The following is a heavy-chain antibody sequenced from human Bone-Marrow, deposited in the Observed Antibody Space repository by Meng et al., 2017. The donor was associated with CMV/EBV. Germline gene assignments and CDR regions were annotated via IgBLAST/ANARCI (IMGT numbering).Heavy chain of an antibody. Sequence: GESLKISCAGSGFTFSSYSMNWVRQAPGKGLEWVSSVSSSSSYIYYADSLKGRFTISRDNAKNSLYLQMDSLTAEDTGVYYCAMGSGSYSWGQGTLVTVSS. V-gene: IGHV3-21*01. J-gene: IGHJ4*02. CDR1: GFTFSSYS. CDR3: AMGSGSYS. CDR2: VSSSSSYI. D-gene: IGHD1-26*01.